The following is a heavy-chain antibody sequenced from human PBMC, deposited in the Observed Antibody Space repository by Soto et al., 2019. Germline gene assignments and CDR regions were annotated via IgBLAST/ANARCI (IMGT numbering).Heavy chain of an antibody. CDR2: IYHSGST. J-gene: IGHJ4*02. V-gene: IGHV4-30-4*01. CDR3: ARDPIFYYASSGYGGSYFDY. CDR1: GASVTSDDYY. Sequence: SETLSLTCAVSGASVTSDDYYWIWIRQPPGKGLEWIGYIYHSGSTYYNPSLKSRVSISIDTSQNQFSLKLTSLTAADTAVYYCARDPIFYYASSGYGGSYFDYWGQGSRVTVSS. D-gene: IGHD3-22*01.